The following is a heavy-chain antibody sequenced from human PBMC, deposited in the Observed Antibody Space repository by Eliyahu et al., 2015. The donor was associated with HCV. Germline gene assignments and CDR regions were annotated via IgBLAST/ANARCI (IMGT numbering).Heavy chain of an antibody. Sequence: EVQLVESGGGLVQPGGSLRLSCAASGFTFSGYWMSWLRQAPGKGLGWVANIKQDASEKYYVDSVKGRFTISRDNGKKSLYLQMNSLTAEDTAVYYCARDGNYGEYSDWGQGTLVTVSS. CDR1: GFTFSGYW. D-gene: IGHD4-17*01. CDR3: ARDGNYGEYSD. CDR2: IKQDASEK. V-gene: IGHV3-7*01. J-gene: IGHJ4*02.